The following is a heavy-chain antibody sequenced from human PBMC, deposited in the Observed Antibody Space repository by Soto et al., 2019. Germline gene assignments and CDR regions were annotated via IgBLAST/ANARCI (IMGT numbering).Heavy chain of an antibody. Sequence: SETLSLTCTVSGGSISSYYWSWIRQPPGKGLEWIGYIYYSGSTNYNPSLESRVTISLDTSKNHFSLKLSSVTAADTAVYYCAKDQGSSWYEIDYWGQGTLVTVSS. CDR1: GGSISSYY. CDR3: AKDQGSSWYEIDY. D-gene: IGHD6-13*01. J-gene: IGHJ4*02. CDR2: IYYSGST. V-gene: IGHV4-59*01.